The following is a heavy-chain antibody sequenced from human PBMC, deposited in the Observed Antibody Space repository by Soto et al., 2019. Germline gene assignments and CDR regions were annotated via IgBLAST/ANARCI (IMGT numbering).Heavy chain of an antibody. D-gene: IGHD3-22*01. CDR1: GYTFTSYG. J-gene: IGHJ1*01. V-gene: IGHV1-18*01. CDR3: ARAVDYYDSSGYYTHEYFQH. CDR2: LSAYNGNT. Sequence: QVQLVQSGAEVKKPGASVKVSCKASGYTFTSYGISWVRQAPGQGLEWMGWLSAYNGNTNYAQKIQGRVTMTTDTSTSTAYMELRSLRSDDTAVYYCARAVDYYDSSGYYTHEYFQHWGQGTLVTVSS.